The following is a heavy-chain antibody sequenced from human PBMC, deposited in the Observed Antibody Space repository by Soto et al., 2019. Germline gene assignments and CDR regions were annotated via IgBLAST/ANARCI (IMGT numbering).Heavy chain of an antibody. CDR3: AKALKVRVTQFRYFDY. V-gene: IGHV3-23*01. J-gene: IGHJ4*02. D-gene: IGHD3-10*01. Sequence: PGGSLRLSCAASGFTFSSYAMSWVRQAPGKGLEWVSAIGGSGATIYYADSVKGRFTISRDNSKNTLYLQMNSLRAEDTAVYYCAKALKVRVTQFRYFDYWGQGTLVTVSS. CDR2: IGGSGATI. CDR1: GFTFSSYA.